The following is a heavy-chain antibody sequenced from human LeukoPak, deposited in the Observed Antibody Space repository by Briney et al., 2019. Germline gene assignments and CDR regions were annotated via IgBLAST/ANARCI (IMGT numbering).Heavy chain of an antibody. Sequence: GGSLRLSCAASGFILSDYAIHGVRQGPGKGLEYVAAISSNGAKTFYAEPVKGRFTISRDNSDNTVDLQMDSLRVEDMGVYYCARGLGGSYDSWGQGILVTVSS. J-gene: IGHJ4*02. CDR2: ISSNGAKT. CDR1: GFILSDYA. V-gene: IGHV3-64*02. CDR3: ARGLGGSYDS. D-gene: IGHD1-26*01.